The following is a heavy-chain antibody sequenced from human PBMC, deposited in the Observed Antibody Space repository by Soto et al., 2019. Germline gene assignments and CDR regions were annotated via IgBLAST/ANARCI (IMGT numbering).Heavy chain of an antibody. CDR3: ATDERDDCSSINCQGVDH. J-gene: IGHJ4*02. Sequence: QVQLVQSGGEVKKPGASVKVSCKAFGNTYGISCVRQAPGHGLEWMAWISLHNGDTNNAPQLQVRDTLITATATGTDSMEMRIRRSDYTAVSYCATDERDDCSSINCQGVDHWGQGALVTVSS. CDR1: GNTYG. D-gene: IGHD2-2*01. CDR2: ISLHNGDT. V-gene: IGHV1-18*04.